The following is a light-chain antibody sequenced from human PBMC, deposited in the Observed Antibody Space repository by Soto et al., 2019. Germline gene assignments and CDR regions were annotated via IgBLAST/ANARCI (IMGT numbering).Light chain of an antibody. J-gene: IGKJ5*01. V-gene: IGKV3-20*01. Sequence: EIVLTQSPGTLSLSPGERATLSCRASQSITSSYLAWYQQKPGPAPRLLIYGSSSRATGTPKRFSGSGSVTDFTLTISRLEPEDFAVYYCQQYGSSPITFGQGTRLEIK. CDR3: QQYGSSPIT. CDR2: GSS. CDR1: QSITSSY.